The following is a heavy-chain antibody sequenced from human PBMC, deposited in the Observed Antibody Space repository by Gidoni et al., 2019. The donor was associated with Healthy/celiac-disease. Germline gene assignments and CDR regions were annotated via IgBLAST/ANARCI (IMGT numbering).Heavy chain of an antibody. J-gene: IGHJ2*01. V-gene: IGHV3-9*01. Sequence: DVQLVESGGGLVQPGRSLRLSCAASGFTFDDYAMHWVRQAPGKGLEWVSGISWNSGSIGYADSVKGRFTISRDNAKNSLYLQMNSLRAEDTALYYCAKSSGSYINWYFDLWGRGTLVTVSS. D-gene: IGHD1-26*01. CDR2: ISWNSGSI. CDR1: GFTFDDYA. CDR3: AKSSGSYINWYFDL.